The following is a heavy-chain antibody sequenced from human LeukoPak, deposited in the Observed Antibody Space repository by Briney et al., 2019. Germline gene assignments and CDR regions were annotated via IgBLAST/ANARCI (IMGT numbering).Heavy chain of an antibody. J-gene: IGHJ5*02. CDR3: AKDLWEQRLIPDWGFAP. Sequence: DPGGSLRLSCAASGFTFSSYGMHWVRQAPGKGLEWVAVISYDGSNKYYADSVKGRFTISRDNSKNTLYLQMNSLRAEDTAVYSCAKDLWEQRLIPDWGFAPGGQGTLVTVSS. V-gene: IGHV3-30*18. CDR2: ISYDGSNK. CDR1: GFTFSSYG. D-gene: IGHD6-19*01.